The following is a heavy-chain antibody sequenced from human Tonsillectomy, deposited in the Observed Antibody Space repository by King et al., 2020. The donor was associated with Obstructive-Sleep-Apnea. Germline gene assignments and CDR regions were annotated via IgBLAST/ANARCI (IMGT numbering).Heavy chain of an antibody. CDR3: ARAVAYDCWSGYHPFDP. J-gene: IGHJ5*02. CDR2: IYYSGST. CDR1: GGSVSSGSYY. Sequence: QLQESGPGLVKPSETLSLTCTVSGGSVSSGSYYWSWIRQPPGKGLEWIGYIYYSGSTNYNPSLKSRVPISVDTSKNQFSLKLGSVTAADTAVYYCARAVAYDCWSGYHPFDPWGQGTLVTVSS. V-gene: IGHV4-61*01. D-gene: IGHD3-3*01.